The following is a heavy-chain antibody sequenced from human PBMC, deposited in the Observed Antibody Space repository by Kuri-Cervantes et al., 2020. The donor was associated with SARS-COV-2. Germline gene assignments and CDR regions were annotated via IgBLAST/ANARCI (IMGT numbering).Heavy chain of an antibody. J-gene: IGHJ5*02. Sequence: GESLKISCAASGFTVSSNYMSWVRQAPGKELEWVSVIYSGGSTYYADSVKGRFTISRDNSKNTLYLQMNSLRAEDTAVYYCARDRSNYKGNNWFDPWGQGTLVTVSS. CDR1: GFTVSSNY. D-gene: IGHD4-11*01. V-gene: IGHV3-53*01. CDR2: IYSGGST. CDR3: ARDRSNYKGNNWFDP.